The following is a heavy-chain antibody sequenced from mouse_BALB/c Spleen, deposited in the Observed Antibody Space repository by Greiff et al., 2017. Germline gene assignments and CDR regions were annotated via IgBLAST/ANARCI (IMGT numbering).Heavy chain of an antibody. CDR1: GFNIKDYY. CDR3: NPYYYGAGYWYFDV. D-gene: IGHD1-1*01. V-gene: IGHV14-4*02. Sequence: EVQLQQSGAELVRSGASVKLSCTASGFNIKDYYMHWVKQRPEQGLEWIRWIDPENGDTEYAPKFQGKATMTADTSSNTAYLQLSSLTSEDTAVYYCNPYYYGAGYWYFDVWGAGTTVTVSS. CDR2: IDPENGDT. J-gene: IGHJ1*01.